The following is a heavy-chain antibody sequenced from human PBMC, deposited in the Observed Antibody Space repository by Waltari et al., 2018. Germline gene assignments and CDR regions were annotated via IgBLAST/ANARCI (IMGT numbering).Heavy chain of an antibody. J-gene: IGHJ3*02. D-gene: IGHD1-26*01. CDR2: FYPEDGGT. CDR1: GYSLSELS. V-gene: IGHV1-24*01. Sequence: QVHLVQSGAEVKKPGASVKVSCKVSGYSLSELSMHWVRQAPGKGLEWMGGFYPEDGGTIYAQKFQDRVIMTEDTSTDTAYMELSSLRSADTAVCYCATKFSGTYYKLYAFDSWGQGTMVTVSS. CDR3: ATKFSGTYYKLYAFDS.